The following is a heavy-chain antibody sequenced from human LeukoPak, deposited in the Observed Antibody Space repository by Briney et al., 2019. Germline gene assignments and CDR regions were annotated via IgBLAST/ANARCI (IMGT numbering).Heavy chain of an antibody. V-gene: IGHV3-48*04. CDR2: ISRSGSTI. J-gene: IGHJ4*02. Sequence: GGSLRLSCAASGFTFSSHGMNWVRQAPGKGLEWVSYISRSGSTIYYADSVKGRFTISRDNAKNSLYLQMNSLRAEDTAVYYCAKGRGWLQFFDYWGQGTLVTVSS. CDR3: AKGRGWLQFFDY. D-gene: IGHD5-24*01. CDR1: GFTFSSHG.